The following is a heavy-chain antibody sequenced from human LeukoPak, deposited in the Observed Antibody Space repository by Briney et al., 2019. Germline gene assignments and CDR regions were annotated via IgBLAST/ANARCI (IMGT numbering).Heavy chain of an antibody. CDR3: ARDPVDSSGYFHYFDY. V-gene: IGHV4-4*07. CDR2: IYTSGST. CDR1: GGSISSYY. D-gene: IGHD3-22*01. J-gene: IGHJ4*02. Sequence: PSETLSLTCTVSGGSISSYYWSWIRQPAGKGLEWIGRIYTSGSTNYNPSLKSRVTMSVDSSKNQFSLKLSSVTAADTAVYYCARDPVDSSGYFHYFDYWGQGTLVTVSS.